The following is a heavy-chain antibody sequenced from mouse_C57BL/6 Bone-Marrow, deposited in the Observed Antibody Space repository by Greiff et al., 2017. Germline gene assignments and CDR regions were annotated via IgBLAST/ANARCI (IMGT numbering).Heavy chain of an antibody. D-gene: IGHD2-1*01. Sequence: VQLQQSGAELARPGASVKLSCKASGYTFTSYGISWVKQRTGQGLEWIGEIYPRSGNTYYNEKFKGKATLTADKSSSTAYMMLRSLTSEDSAVYFCARRVYYGSRWGVFDYWGQGTTLTVSS. CDR3: ARRVYYGSRWGVFDY. J-gene: IGHJ2*01. V-gene: IGHV1-81*01. CDR1: GYTFTSYG. CDR2: IYPRSGNT.